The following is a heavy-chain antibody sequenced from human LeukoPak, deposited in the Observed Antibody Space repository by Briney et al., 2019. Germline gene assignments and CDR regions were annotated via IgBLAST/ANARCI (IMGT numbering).Heavy chain of an antibody. V-gene: IGHV3-30-3*01. CDR1: GFTFSSYA. CDR3: ARDPLYTNSPPSYFDY. J-gene: IGHJ4*02. D-gene: IGHD2-2*02. CDR2: ISYDGTNK. Sequence: GGSLRLSCAASGFTFSSYAMNWARQAPGKGLEWVAIISYDGTNKDYADSVKGRFTISRDNSRNTLYLQMNSLRAEDTAVYYCARDPLYTNSPPSYFDYWGQGTLVTVSS.